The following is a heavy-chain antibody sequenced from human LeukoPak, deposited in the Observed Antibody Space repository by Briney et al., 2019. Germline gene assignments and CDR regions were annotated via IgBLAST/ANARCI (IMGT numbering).Heavy chain of an antibody. CDR1: GFTFSSYG. D-gene: IGHD6-13*01. V-gene: IGHV3-23*01. Sequence: GGSLRLSCAASGFTFSSYGMSWVRQAPGKGLEWVSGMSGSGVSTYYADSAKGRFTISRDSSKNTLYLQMNSLRAEDTAVYYCARTFSSSRAHYYYYYYMGVWGKGTTVTISS. CDR2: MSGSGVST. CDR3: ARTFSSSRAHYYYYYYMGV. J-gene: IGHJ6*03.